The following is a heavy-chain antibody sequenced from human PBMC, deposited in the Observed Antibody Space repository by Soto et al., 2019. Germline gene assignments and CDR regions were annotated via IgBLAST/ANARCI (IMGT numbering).Heavy chain of an antibody. D-gene: IGHD3-10*01. CDR1: GGSISSGGYF. J-gene: IGHJ3*02. CDR2: INYSGST. CDR3: ARDILLWFGELPPRAHDAFDI. Sequence: QVQLQESGPGLVKPSQTLSLTCTVSGGSISSGGYFWSWIRQHPGKGLEWLGDINYSGSTYSNPSIQSRVTISVVTSNNRFSLKLSSVTDADTAVYYCARDILLWFGELPPRAHDAFDIWGQGTMVTVSS. V-gene: IGHV4-31*03.